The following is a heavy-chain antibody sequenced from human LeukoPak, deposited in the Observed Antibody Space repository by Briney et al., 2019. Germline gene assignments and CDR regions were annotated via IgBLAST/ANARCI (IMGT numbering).Heavy chain of an antibody. D-gene: IGHD5-24*01. Sequence: SQTLSLTCAVSGGSIRGGNHYCSWIRQPAGKGLEWIGRIYNSGTTDYNPSLKSRVTMSVDTSKNHFSLKLTSVTAADTAVYYCARGGDGYNYFDYWGQGTLVTVSS. CDR2: IYNSGTT. J-gene: IGHJ4*02. CDR1: GGSIRGGNHY. V-gene: IGHV4-61*02. CDR3: ARGGDGYNYFDY.